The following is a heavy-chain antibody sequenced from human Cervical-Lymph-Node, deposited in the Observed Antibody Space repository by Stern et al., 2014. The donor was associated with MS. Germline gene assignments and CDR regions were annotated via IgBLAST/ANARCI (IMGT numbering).Heavy chain of an antibody. J-gene: IGHJ6*02. CDR3: AGSPGILTGYWPAGYYGMDV. V-gene: IGHV3-53*04. CDR2: LFSGGNT. D-gene: IGHD3-9*01. Sequence: EVHLVESGGGLVQPGGSLRLSCAASGFSVNRNYMSWVRQAPGKGLEWVSTLFSGGNTYYADSVKGRFTVSRHNSKNTLYLQMNSLRPEDAAVYYCAGSPGILTGYWPAGYYGMDVWGQGTTVTVSS. CDR1: GFSVNRNY.